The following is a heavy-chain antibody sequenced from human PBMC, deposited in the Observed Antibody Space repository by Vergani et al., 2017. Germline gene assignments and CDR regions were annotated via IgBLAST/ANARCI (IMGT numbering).Heavy chain of an antibody. D-gene: IGHD6-13*01. J-gene: IGHJ4*02. Sequence: QVQLQESGPGLVKPSQTLSLTCTVSGGSISSGSYYWSWIRQPAGKGLEWIGRIYTSGSTNYNPSLKSRVTMSVDTSKNQFSLKLSSVTAADTAVYYCARSIAAAGTFDYWGQGTLVTVSS. CDR1: GGSISSGSYY. CDR2: IYTSGST. V-gene: IGHV4-61*02. CDR3: ARSIAAAGTFDY.